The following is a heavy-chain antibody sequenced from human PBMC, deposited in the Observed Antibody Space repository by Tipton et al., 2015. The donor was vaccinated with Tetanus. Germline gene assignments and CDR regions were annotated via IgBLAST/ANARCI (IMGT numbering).Heavy chain of an antibody. CDR1: GFMFSTNW. Sequence: SLRLSCEASGFMFSTNWMSWVRQAPGKGLEWVANIRQDGNIQYYVDSVKGRFTISRDDAKNSLYLQMNSLRAEDTAVYYCAGPALLSTYGLDIWGQGTMVTVSS. V-gene: IGHV3-7*01. J-gene: IGHJ3*02. D-gene: IGHD2-8*01. CDR2: IRQDGNIQ. CDR3: AGPALLSTYGLDI.